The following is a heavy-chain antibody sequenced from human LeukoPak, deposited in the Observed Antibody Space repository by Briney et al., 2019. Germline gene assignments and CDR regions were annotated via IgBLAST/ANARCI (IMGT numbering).Heavy chain of an antibody. CDR3: AKDLSFFGVVIPDAFDI. D-gene: IGHD3-3*01. CDR1: GFTFDDYA. Sequence: GRSLRLSCAASGFTFDDYAMHWVRQAPGKGLEWVSAISGSGGSTYYADSVKGRFTISRDNSKNTLYLQMNSLRAEDTAVYYCAKDLSFFGVVIPDAFDIWGQGTMVTVSS. V-gene: IGHV3-23*01. CDR2: ISGSGGST. J-gene: IGHJ3*02.